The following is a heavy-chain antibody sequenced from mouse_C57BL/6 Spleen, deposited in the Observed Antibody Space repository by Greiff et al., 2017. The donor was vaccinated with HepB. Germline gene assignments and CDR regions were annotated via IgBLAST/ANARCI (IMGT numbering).Heavy chain of an antibody. CDR1: GFTFSSYA. CDR3: TRDDSNLWYFGV. D-gene: IGHD2-5*01. V-gene: IGHV5-9-1*02. Sequence: EVQGVESGDGLVKPGGSLKLSCAASGFTFSSYAMSWVRQTPEESLEWVAYISSGGDYIYYADTVKGRCTISRDNARNTLYLQMSSLKSEDTAMYCGTRDDSNLWYFGVWGTGPTVTVAS. CDR2: ISSGGDYI. J-gene: IGHJ1*03.